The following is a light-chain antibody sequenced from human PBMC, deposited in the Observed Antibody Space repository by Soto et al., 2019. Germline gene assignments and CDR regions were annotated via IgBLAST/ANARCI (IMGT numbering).Light chain of an antibody. J-gene: IGKJ1*01. V-gene: IGKV4-1*01. Sequence: DIVMTQSPDSLAVSLGERATINCESSQTILYSSNKNNYLAWYQQKPGQPPKLLIYWASTRESGVPDRFSGSGSGTDFTLTISSLQAEDVAVYYCHQYLSAPWTFGQGTKVEIK. CDR1: QTILYSSNKNNY. CDR2: WAS. CDR3: HQYLSAPWT.